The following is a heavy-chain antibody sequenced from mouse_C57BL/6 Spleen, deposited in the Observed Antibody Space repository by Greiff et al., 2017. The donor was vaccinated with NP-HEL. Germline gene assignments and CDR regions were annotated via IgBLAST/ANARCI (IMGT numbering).Heavy chain of an antibody. V-gene: IGHV14-3*01. J-gene: IGHJ2*01. D-gene: IGHD2-4*01. CDR1: GFNIKNTY. CDR2: IDPANGNT. CDR3: VYDYEGGYYVDY. Sequence: EVQLQQSVAELVRPGASVKLSCTASGFNIKNTYMHWVKQRPEQGLEWIGRIDPANGNTKYAPKFQGKATITAHTSSTTAYLQLSSLTSEDTAIYYCVYDYEGGYYVDYWGQGTTLTVSS.